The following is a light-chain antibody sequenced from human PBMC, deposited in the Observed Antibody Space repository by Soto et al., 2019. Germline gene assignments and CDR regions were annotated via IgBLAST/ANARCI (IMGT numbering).Light chain of an antibody. V-gene: IGKV1-39*01. J-gene: IGKJ2*01. CDR1: QSIISY. CDR2: AAS. CDR3: QQSYSSPYT. Sequence: DIQMTQSPSSLSASVGDRVTITCRASQSIISYLNWYQQKPGKAPKLLINAASSLQSGVPSRFSGSGSGADFTLTIHTLQPEDFAAYYCQQSYSSPYTFGQGTNLEI.